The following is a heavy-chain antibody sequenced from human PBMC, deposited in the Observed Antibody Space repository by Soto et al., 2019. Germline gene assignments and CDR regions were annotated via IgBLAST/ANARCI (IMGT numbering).Heavy chain of an antibody. V-gene: IGHV3-23*01. CDR2: ISGSGGRE. Sequence: GGSLRLSCAASGFTFSSYAMSWVRQAPGKGLEWVSAISGSGGREYYADSVKGRFTISSDNSKNTLYLQMNSLRAEDTAVYYCAKDWAWNDVLWFDPWGQGTLVTVSS. J-gene: IGHJ5*02. CDR1: GFTFSSYA. CDR3: AKDWAWNDVLWFDP. D-gene: IGHD1-1*01.